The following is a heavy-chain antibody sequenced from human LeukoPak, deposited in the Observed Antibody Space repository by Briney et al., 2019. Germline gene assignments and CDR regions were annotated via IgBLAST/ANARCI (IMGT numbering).Heavy chain of an antibody. D-gene: IGHD2-15*01. CDR2: INPNSGGT. CDR3: ASYCSGGSCYDGRDY. V-gene: IGHV1-2*02. Sequence: GASVKVSCKASGYTFTGYYMHWVRQAPGQGLEWMGWINPNSGGTNYAQKFQGRVTMTRDTSISTAYMELSRLRSDDTAVYYCASYCSGGSCYDGRDYWGQGTLVTVSS. J-gene: IGHJ4*02. CDR1: GYTFTGYY.